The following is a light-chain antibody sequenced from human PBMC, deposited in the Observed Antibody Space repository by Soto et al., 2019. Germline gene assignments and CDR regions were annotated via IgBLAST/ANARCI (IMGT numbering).Light chain of an antibody. J-gene: IGKJ4*01. Sequence: ELVLTQAPATLSLSPGERATLSCRASQSVSSYLAWYQQKPGQAPRLLIYDASNRATGIPARFSGSGSGTDFTLTISSLEPEDFAVYYCQHRSNWPLTFGGGTKVEI. CDR1: QSVSSY. CDR3: QHRSNWPLT. CDR2: DAS. V-gene: IGKV3-11*01.